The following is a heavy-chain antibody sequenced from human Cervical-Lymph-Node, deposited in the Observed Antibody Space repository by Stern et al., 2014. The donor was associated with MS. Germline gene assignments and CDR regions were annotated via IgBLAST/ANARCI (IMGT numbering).Heavy chain of an antibody. CDR1: GYTFTKYG. Sequence: VQLVQSGAEVKTPGASVKISCTASGYTFTKYGISWVRQAPGQGLEWMGWISAYNVNTNYEQKFQDRVTMTTDTSTSTAYMELRSLRSDDTAVYYCARGMTTISMGNYWGQGTLVTVSS. CDR3: ARGMTTISMGNY. V-gene: IGHV1-18*01. J-gene: IGHJ4*02. D-gene: IGHD4-17*01. CDR2: ISAYNVNT.